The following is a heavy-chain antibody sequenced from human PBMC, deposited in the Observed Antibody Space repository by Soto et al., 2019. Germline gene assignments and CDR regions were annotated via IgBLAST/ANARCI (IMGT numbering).Heavy chain of an antibody. D-gene: IGHD1-26*01. CDR3: AIEKVGATSVHVFDI. V-gene: IGHV4-39*01. Sequence: PSETLSLTCTVSGGSISSRGYYWGWIRQPPGKGLEWIGTIYYSGSTYYNPSLKSRVTTSVDTSKNQFSLKLSSVTAADTALYYCAIEKVGATSVHVFDIWGQGTMVTVSS. CDR1: GGSISSRGYY. CDR2: IYYSGST. J-gene: IGHJ3*02.